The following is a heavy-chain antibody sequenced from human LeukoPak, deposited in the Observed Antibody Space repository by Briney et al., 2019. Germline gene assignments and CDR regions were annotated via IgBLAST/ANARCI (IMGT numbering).Heavy chain of an antibody. J-gene: IGHJ4*02. Sequence: ASVKVSCKASGYTFITYGISWVRQAPGQGLEWMGWISAYNGNTNYAQKFQGRVTMNTDTSTSTAYMELRSLRSDDTAVYYCARESRARGREFDYWGQGTLVTVSS. CDR3: ARESRARGREFDY. D-gene: IGHD3-16*01. CDR2: ISAYNGNT. CDR1: GYTFITYG. V-gene: IGHV1-18*01.